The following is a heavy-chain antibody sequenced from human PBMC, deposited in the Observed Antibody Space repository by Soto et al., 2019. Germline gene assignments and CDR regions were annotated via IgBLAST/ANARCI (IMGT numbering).Heavy chain of an antibody. J-gene: IGHJ4*02. V-gene: IGHV1-69*08. CDR3: AREVAVAGFTYYFDF. D-gene: IGHD6-19*01. CDR2: IIPILGIA. Sequence: QVPLVQSGAEVKKPGSSVKVSCKASGGTFSSYTISWVRQAPGQGLEWMGRIIPILGIAKYAQKLQGRVTITAEKSTSTAHMELSSLRSGDTAVYYCAREVAVAGFTYYFDFWGQGTLVTVSS. CDR1: GGTFSSYT.